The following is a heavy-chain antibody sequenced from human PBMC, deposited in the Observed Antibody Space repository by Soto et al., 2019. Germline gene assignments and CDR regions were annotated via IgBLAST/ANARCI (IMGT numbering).Heavy chain of an antibody. CDR1: GGTFSSYA. V-gene: IGHV1-69*06. Sequence: VASVKVSCKASGGTFSSYAISWVRQAPGQGLEWMGGIIPIFGTANYAQKFQGRVTITADKYTSTAYMELSSLRSEDTAVYYCASYLDYYDSSGYYDARAFDIWGQGTMVTVSS. D-gene: IGHD3-22*01. CDR3: ASYLDYYDSSGYYDARAFDI. CDR2: IIPIFGTA. J-gene: IGHJ3*02.